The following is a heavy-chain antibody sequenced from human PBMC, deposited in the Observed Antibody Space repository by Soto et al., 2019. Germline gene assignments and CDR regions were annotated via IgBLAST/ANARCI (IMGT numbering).Heavy chain of an antibody. D-gene: IGHD2-15*01. CDR2: ISYDGSNK. CDR3: GRGDREDIAVVIGVRPGEYGVNV. V-gene: IGHV3-30-3*01. CDR1: GFTFRSYA. Sequence: QVQLVESGGGVVQPGRSLRLSCAASGFTFRSYAMHWVRQAPGKGLECVAVISYDGSNKFYRDYVKGRFTISRDNSKNSLYLQINSLRYEDTAVYYCGRGDREDIAVVIGVRPGEYGVNVWGQGTTVTVSS. J-gene: IGHJ6*02.